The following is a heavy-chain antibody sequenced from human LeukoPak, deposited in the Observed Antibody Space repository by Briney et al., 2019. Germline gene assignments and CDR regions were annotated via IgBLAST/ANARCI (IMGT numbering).Heavy chain of an antibody. D-gene: IGHD6-13*01. CDR3: AREWSSSWYRGSPYFDY. V-gene: IGHV3-7*01. J-gene: IGHJ4*02. CDR2: IKQDGSEK. Sequence: GGSLRLSCAASGFTFSSYWMSWVRQAPGKGLEWVANIKQDGSEKYYVDSVKGRFTISRNNAKNSLYLQMNSLRAEDTAVYYCAREWSSSWYRGSPYFDYWGQGTLVTVSS. CDR1: GFTFSSYW.